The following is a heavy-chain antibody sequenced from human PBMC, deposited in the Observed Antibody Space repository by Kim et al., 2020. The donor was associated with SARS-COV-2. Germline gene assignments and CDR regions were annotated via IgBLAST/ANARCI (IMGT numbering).Heavy chain of an antibody. CDR1: GFTFSSYA. CDR2: ISYDGSNK. D-gene: IGHD2-21*02. CDR3: ARGCHSLRGGDCYSDY. Sequence: GGSLRLSCAASGFTFSSYAMHWVRQAPGKGLEWVAVISYDGSNKYYADSVKGRFTISRDNSKNTLYLQMNSLRAEDTAVYYCARGCHSLRGGDCYSDYWGQGTLVTVSS. V-gene: IGHV3-30*04. J-gene: IGHJ4*02.